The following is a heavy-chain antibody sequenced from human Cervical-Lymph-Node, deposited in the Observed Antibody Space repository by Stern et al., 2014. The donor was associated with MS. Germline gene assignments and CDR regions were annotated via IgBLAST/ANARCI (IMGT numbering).Heavy chain of an antibody. CDR2: ISSSSSKT. V-gene: IGHV3-48*01. D-gene: IGHD3-3*01. CDR3: ARDLTIFGVATPDY. CDR1: GFTFSSYS. Sequence: EVQLVESGGGLVQPGGSLRLSCTASGFTFSSYSMNWVRQAPGKGLEWVSYISSSSSKTSYGDPVKGRFTISRDNAKNSLYLEMNSLRAEDTAVYYCARDLTIFGVATPDYWGQGTLVTVSS. J-gene: IGHJ4*02.